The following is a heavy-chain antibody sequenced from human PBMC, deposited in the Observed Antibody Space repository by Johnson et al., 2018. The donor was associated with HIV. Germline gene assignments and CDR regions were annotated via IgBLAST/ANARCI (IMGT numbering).Heavy chain of an antibody. D-gene: IGHD2-8*02. CDR2: LKSRTDGETA. CDR3: GRESTGAGTAYEI. Sequence: VQLVESGGGLVKPGGSLRLSCAASGFTFTNAWMHWVRQAPGKGLEWVGRLKSRTDGETADYAAPVKGRFTISRDNAQDSLYLQMNSLRVVDTAVYYCGRESTGAGTAYEIWGQGTMVTVSS. CDR1: GFTFTNAW. J-gene: IGHJ3*02. V-gene: IGHV3-15*01.